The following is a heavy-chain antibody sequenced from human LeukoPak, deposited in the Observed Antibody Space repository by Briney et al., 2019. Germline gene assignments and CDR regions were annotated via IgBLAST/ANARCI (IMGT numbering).Heavy chain of an antibody. J-gene: IGHJ5*02. D-gene: IGHD5-18*01. Sequence: PSETLSLTCTVSGGSITTDYWSWIRQPAGKGLEWIGRIYTIGSTNYNPSLRSRVTMSVDTSKNQFSLRLSSVTAADTAVYYCARVGDTAIGHNWFDPWGQGILVTVSS. CDR2: IYTIGST. CDR1: GGSITTDY. CDR3: ARVGDTAIGHNWFDP. V-gene: IGHV4-4*07.